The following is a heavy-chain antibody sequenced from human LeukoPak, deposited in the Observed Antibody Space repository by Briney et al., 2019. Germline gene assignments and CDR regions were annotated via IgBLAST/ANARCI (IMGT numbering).Heavy chain of an antibody. J-gene: IGHJ5*02. D-gene: IGHD6-13*01. Sequence: NSSETLSLTCTVSGGSIDSNSWTWIRQPPGKGLEWIGYIYYSGTTNYNPSLKSRVTMSVDMSKNQFSLKLSSVTAADTAVYYCARRSSSWKSWFDPWGQGTLVTVSS. V-gene: IGHV4-59*01. CDR1: GGSIDSNS. CDR2: IYYSGTT. CDR3: ARRSSSWKSWFDP.